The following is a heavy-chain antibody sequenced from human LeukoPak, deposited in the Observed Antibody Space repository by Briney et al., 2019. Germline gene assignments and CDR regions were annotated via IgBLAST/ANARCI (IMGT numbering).Heavy chain of an antibody. CDR3: ARDPLADY. Sequence: GGSLRLSCAASGFTFSNYVMGWVRQAPGKGLEWVSSISSSSSYIYYADSVKGRFTISRDNAKNSLYLQMNSLRAEDTAVYYCARDPLADYWGQGTLVTVSS. D-gene: IGHD6-13*01. V-gene: IGHV3-21*01. J-gene: IGHJ4*02. CDR2: ISSSSSYI. CDR1: GFTFSNYV.